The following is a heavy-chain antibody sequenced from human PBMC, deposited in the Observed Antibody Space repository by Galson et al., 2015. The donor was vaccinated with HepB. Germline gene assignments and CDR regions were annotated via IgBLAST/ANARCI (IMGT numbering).Heavy chain of an antibody. CDR2: ISYDGSNK. CDR1: GFTFSSYG. J-gene: IGHJ6*03. D-gene: IGHD2-2*01. Sequence: SLRLSCAASGFTFSSYGMHWVRQVPGKGLEWVAVISYDGSNKYYADSVKGRFTISRDNSKNTLYLQMNSLRAEDTAVYYCAKEVVPAYYYYYMDVWGKGTTVTVSS. CDR3: AKEVVPAYYYYYMDV. V-gene: IGHV3-30*18.